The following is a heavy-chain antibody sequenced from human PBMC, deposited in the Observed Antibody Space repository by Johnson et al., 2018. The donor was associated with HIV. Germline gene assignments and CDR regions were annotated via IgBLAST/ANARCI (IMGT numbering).Heavy chain of an antibody. J-gene: IGHJ3*02. CDR1: GVTFSSHA. D-gene: IGHD7-27*01. CDR3: ASELGIRLDAFDI. V-gene: IGHV3-30-3*01. CDR2: ISYDGSNK. Sequence: AAGGVTFSSHAMHWVRQAPGKGLDWVTVISYDGSNKYYADSVKGRFTISRDNPKNTLYLQLNSLRAEDTAVYYCASELGIRLDAFDIWGQGTMVTVSS.